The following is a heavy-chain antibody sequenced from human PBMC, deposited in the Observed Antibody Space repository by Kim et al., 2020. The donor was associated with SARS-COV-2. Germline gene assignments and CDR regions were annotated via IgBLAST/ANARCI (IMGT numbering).Heavy chain of an antibody. CDR2: IKQDGREK. J-gene: IGHJ6*02. CDR3: AREDYGSGTYYYYYYGMDV. V-gene: IGHV3-7*01. Sequence: GGSLRLSCAASGFTFSSYWMSWVRQAPGKGLEWVANIKQDGREKYYVDSVKGRFTISRDNAKNSLYLQMNSLRAEDTAVYYCAREDYGSGTYYYYYYGMDVWGQGTTVTVSS. CDR1: GFTFSSYW. D-gene: IGHD3-10*01.